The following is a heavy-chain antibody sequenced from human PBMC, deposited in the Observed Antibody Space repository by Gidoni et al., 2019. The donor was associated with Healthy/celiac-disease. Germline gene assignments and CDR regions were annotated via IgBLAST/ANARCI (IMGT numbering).Heavy chain of an antibody. J-gene: IGHJ6*02. CDR3: ASSSGRGYYYYCGMDV. D-gene: IGHD6-19*01. V-gene: IGHV3-9*01. CDR1: GFIFNDYA. CDR2: ISWNSGSI. Sequence: EVQLVEFGGGLVQPGRSLRRCCAASGFIFNDYALHWVLQAPGKGLELVSGISWNSGSIGYADSVKGRFTISRDDDKNSLYLQINSLRAEDTALYYCASSSGRGYYYYCGMDVWGQGTTVTASS.